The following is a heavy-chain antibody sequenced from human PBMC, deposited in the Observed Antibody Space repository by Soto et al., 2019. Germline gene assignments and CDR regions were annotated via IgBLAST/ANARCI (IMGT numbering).Heavy chain of an antibody. D-gene: IGHD3-10*01. V-gene: IGHV1-24*01. Sequence: ASVKVSCKASGYTFTGYYMHWVRQAPGKGLEWMGGFDPEDGETIYAQKFQGRVTMTEDTSTDTAYMELSSLRSEDTAVYYCATTYYYGSGTYFDYWGQGTLVTVSS. J-gene: IGHJ4*02. CDR3: ATTYYYGSGTYFDY. CDR1: GYTFTGYY. CDR2: FDPEDGET.